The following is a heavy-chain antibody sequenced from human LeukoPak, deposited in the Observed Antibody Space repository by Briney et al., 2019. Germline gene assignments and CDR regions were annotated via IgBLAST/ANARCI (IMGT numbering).Heavy chain of an antibody. V-gene: IGHV3-30*02. D-gene: IGHD2-21*01. Sequence: GGSLRLSCAASGFTFSSHGMHWVRQAPGKGLEWVAFIRFDGSKKYYVDSVKGRFTISRDNSKNTLFLQMNSLRAEDTAVYYCARERFCGGDCSILDYWGQGTLVTVSS. CDR3: ARERFCGGDCSILDY. J-gene: IGHJ4*02. CDR2: IRFDGSKK. CDR1: GFTFSSHG.